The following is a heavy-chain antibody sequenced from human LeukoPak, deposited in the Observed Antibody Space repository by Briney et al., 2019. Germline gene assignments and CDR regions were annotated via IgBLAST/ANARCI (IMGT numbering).Heavy chain of an antibody. CDR1: GFTFTSYA. CDR3: AELRGWGSYSANDY. Sequence: GGSLKLSCAASGFTFTSYAMSWVRQAPGKGLEWVSAISGSGGNTYYADSVKGRFTISRDNSKNTLYLQMNSLRAEDTAVYYCAELRGWGSYSANDYWGQGTLVTVSS. J-gene: IGHJ4*02. CDR2: ISGSGGNT. V-gene: IGHV3-23*01. D-gene: IGHD3-10*01.